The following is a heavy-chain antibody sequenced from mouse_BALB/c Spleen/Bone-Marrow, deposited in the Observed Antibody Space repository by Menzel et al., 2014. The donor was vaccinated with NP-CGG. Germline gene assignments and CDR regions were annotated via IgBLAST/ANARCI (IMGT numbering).Heavy chain of an antibody. CDR3: ALLLRYYAMDC. D-gene: IGHD1-1*01. CDR1: GFNIKDTY. CDR2: IDPANGNT. V-gene: IGHV14-3*02. J-gene: IGHJ4*01. Sequence: EVQLQQSGAELVKPGASVKLSCTASGFNIKDTYMHWVKQRPEQGLEWIGRIDPANGNTKYDPKFQGKATITADTSSNTAYLQLSSLTSEDTAVYYCALLLRYYAMDCWGQGTSVTVSS.